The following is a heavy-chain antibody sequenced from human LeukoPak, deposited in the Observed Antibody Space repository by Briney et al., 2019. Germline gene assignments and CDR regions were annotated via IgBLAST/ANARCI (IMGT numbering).Heavy chain of an antibody. D-gene: IGHD3-22*01. CDR2: IYYSGST. CDR1: GGSISSYY. CDR3: ARDARGYYDSPFDY. J-gene: IGHJ4*02. V-gene: IGHV4-59*01. Sequence: SETLSLTCTVSGGSISSYYWSWIRQPPGEGLDWIGYIYYSGSTNYNPSLKSRVTISVDTSKNQFSLKLSSVTAADTAVYYCARDARGYYDSPFDYWGQGTLVTVPS.